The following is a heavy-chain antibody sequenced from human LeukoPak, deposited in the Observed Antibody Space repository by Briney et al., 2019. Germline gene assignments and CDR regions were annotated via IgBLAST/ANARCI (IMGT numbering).Heavy chain of an antibody. CDR2: ISGIVGST. V-gene: IGHV3-23*01. J-gene: IGHJ6*02. Sequence: PGGSLSPSCAPSGLFFSSYATSWVRQAPRNWLGWDAAISGIVGSTYYADSVKGRFTISRDNSKNTLYLQMNSLRAEDTAVYYCAKDGVGYGYGGDYYYYGMDVWGQGTTVTVSS. CDR3: AKDGVGYGYGGDYYYYGMDV. D-gene: IGHD5-18*01. CDR1: GLFFSSYA.